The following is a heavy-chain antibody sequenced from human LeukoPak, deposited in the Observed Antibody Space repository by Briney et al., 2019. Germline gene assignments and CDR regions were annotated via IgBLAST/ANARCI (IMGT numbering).Heavy chain of an antibody. CDR2: IYTGGST. D-gene: IGHD6-19*01. CDR3: ARSSRSGWPFT. J-gene: IGHJ5*02. Sequence: PSETLSLTCIVSGDSIRSYYWSWIRQPAGKGLEWIGRIYTGGSTNYNPSFKSRVTMSGDTSKNQLSLKLISVTAADTAMYFCARSSRSGWPFTWGQGTLVTVAS. CDR1: GDSIRSYY. V-gene: IGHV4-4*07.